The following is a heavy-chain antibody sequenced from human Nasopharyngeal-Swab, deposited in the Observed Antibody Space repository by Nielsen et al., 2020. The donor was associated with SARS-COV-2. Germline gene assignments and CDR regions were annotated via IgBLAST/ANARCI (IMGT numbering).Heavy chain of an antibody. D-gene: IGHD3-3*01. CDR2: IYYSGST. V-gene: IGHV4-59*01. J-gene: IGHJ6*03. CDR3: ARTTRGDFWSGYYEPYYYYYMDV. Sequence: SETLSLICTVSGGSISSYYWSWIRQPPGKGLEWIGYIYYSGSTNYNPSLKSRVTISVDTSKNQFSLKLSSVTAADTAVYYCARTTRGDFWSGYYEPYYYYYMDVWGKGTTVTVSS. CDR1: GGSISSYY.